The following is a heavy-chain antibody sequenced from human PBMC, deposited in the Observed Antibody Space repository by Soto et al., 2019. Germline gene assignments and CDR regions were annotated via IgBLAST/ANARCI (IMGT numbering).Heavy chain of an antibody. CDR1: GLTFSDYY. J-gene: IGHJ5*02. D-gene: IGHD3-3*01. V-gene: IGHV3-11*05. CDR2: ISGSSSDI. Sequence: QVQLVQSGGGLVKPGESLRLSCATSGLTFSDYYMSWIRQAPGKGLESLSYISGSSSDIKYADSVKGRFTISRDNAKTSVYLQMNSLRAEDTAVYYCATGPRRLSAWGQGTPVIVSP. CDR3: ATGPRRLSA.